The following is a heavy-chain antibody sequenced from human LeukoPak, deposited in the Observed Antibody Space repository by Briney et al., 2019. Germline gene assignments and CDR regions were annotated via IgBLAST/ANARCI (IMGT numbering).Heavy chain of an antibody. Sequence: SVKVSCKASGGTFSSYAISWVRQAPGQGLEWMGGIIPILGTANYAQKFQGRVTITADESTSTAYMELSSLRSEDTAVYYCARRGGSYRQRHDAFDIWGQGTMVTVSS. CDR3: ARRGGSYRQRHDAFDI. V-gene: IGHV1-69*13. J-gene: IGHJ3*02. D-gene: IGHD1-26*01. CDR2: IIPILGTA. CDR1: GGTFSSYA.